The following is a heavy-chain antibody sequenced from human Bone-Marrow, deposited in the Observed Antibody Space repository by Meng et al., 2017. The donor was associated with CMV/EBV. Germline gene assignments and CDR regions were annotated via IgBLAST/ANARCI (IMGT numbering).Heavy chain of an antibody. CDR3: ARGVMDTAMEGGFDI. J-gene: IGHJ3*02. CDR2: IYYSGNT. V-gene: IGHV4-59*01. Sequence: GSLRLSCTVSGGSISSYFWSWIRQPPGRGLEWIGYIYYSGNTNYNPSLKSRVTISVDTSKNQFSLTLSSVTAADTALYYCARGVMDTAMEGGFDIWGPGTMVTVSS. D-gene: IGHD5-18*01. CDR1: GGSISSYF.